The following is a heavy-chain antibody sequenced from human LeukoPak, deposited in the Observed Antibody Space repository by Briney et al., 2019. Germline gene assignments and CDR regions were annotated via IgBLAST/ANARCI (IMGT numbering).Heavy chain of an antibody. V-gene: IGHV3-23*01. D-gene: IGHD1-26*01. CDR1: GFTFSSYA. J-gene: IGHJ4*02. CDR3: AKGDTTWELPHDY. Sequence: GGSLRLSCAASGFTFSSYAMSWVRQAPGKGLEWVSDISGSGGITSYADSVKGRFTISRDNSKHTLYLQMNSLRAEDTAVYYCAKGDTTWELPHDYWGQGTLVTVSS. CDR2: ISGSGGIT.